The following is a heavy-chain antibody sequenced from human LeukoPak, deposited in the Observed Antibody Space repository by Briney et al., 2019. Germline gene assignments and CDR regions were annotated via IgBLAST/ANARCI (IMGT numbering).Heavy chain of an antibody. J-gene: IGHJ6*02. D-gene: IGHD2-2*01. CDR2: ISSDSRTI. V-gene: IGHV3-48*02. CDR1: GFTFNTYS. CDR3: ARDYSSSGTFFGYYYGMDV. Sequence: GGSLRLSCAASGFTFNTYSMNWVRQAPGKGLEWVSYISSDSRTIYYADSVKGRFTISRDNAKNSLYLQMNSLRDEDTAVYYCARDYSSSGTFFGYYYGMDVWGQGTTVTVSS.